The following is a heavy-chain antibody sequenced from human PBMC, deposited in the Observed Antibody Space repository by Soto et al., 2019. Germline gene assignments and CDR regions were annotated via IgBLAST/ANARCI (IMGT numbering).Heavy chain of an antibody. Sequence: EVQVLATGGGLIQPGGSLRLSCAASGFTVNSNYMSWVRQAPGEGLQWVSITNTGGTTYYADSVKGRFTVSRDNSKHTLYLQMNSLRAEDTAVYYCAKGDGFILAVWDQGTTVSVSS. V-gene: IGHV3-53*02. CDR2: TNTGGTT. CDR1: GFTVNSNY. J-gene: IGHJ6*02. D-gene: IGHD1-26*01. CDR3: AKGDGFILAV.